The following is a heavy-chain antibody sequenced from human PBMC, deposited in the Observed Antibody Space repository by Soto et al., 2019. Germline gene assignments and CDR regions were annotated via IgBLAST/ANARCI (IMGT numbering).Heavy chain of an antibody. CDR3: TTDMRWLQLNAFDI. V-gene: IGHV3-15*07. CDR2: IKSKTDGGTT. Sequence: GGSLRLSCAASGFTFSNAWMNWVRQAPGKGLEWVGRIKSKTDGGTTDYAAPVKGRFTISRDDSKNTLYLQMNSLKTEDTAVYYCTTDMRWLQLNAFDIWGQGTMVTVSS. J-gene: IGHJ3*02. CDR1: GFTFSNAW. D-gene: IGHD5-12*01.